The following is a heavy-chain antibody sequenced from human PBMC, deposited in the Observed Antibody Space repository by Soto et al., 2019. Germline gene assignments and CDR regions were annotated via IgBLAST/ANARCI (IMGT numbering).Heavy chain of an antibody. Sequence: QLQLMQSGGEAKNPGASVKVSCEASGYSFSTYAISWLRQAPGQGLEWMGLITPNNGYTNYAQKFQGRLILTTDIPSSTAYMELTSPRYDDTAMYYCATSYDSGFDPWGQGTLVSVS. J-gene: IGHJ5*02. CDR2: ITPNNGYT. D-gene: IGHD3-3*01. CDR3: ATSYDSGFDP. V-gene: IGHV1-18*01. CDR1: GYSFSTYA.